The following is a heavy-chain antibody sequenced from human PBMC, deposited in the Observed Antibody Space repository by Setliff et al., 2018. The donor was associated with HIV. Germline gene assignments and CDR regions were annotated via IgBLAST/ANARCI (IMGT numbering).Heavy chain of an antibody. J-gene: IGHJ5*02. Sequence: ASVKVSCKASGYTFTDYYMHWVQQAPGKGLEWMGRVDPEHGETIYAEKFQVRVTITADTSTDTAYMELSSLRSEDTAVYYCARDFGGYCSSMSCPGLFDPWGQGTLVTVSS. D-gene: IGHD2-2*01. CDR3: ARDFGGYCSSMSCPGLFDP. V-gene: IGHV1-69-2*01. CDR2: VDPEHGET. CDR1: GYTFTDYY.